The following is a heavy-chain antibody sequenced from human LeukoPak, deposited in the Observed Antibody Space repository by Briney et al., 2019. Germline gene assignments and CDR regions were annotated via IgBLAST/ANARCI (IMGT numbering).Heavy chain of an antibody. D-gene: IGHD6-6*01. CDR2: ISSSSTYT. J-gene: IGHJ4*02. Sequence: GVSLRLSCAASGFSFSNSYISWIRQAPGKGLEWVSYISSSSTYTYSADSVRGRFTISSDNAKNSLYLEINRLRAEDTAFYYCARREYTAFDNWGQGTLVTVSS. CDR1: GFSFSNSY. CDR3: ARREYTAFDN. V-gene: IGHV3-11*03.